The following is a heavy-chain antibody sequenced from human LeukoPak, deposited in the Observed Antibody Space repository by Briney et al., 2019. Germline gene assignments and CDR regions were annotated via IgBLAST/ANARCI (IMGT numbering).Heavy chain of an antibody. CDR2: ISSDGHNK. D-gene: IGHD1-14*01. J-gene: IGHJ4*02. CDR3: AKDTYKRIKTTTSSNFDY. CDR1: GFTFNNYG. V-gene: IGHV3-30*18. Sequence: GGSLRLSCAASGFTFNNYGMHWVRQAPGKGLEWVAIISSDGHNKFYADSVKGRFTISRDNSKNTLYLQMNTLRAEDTAVYYCAKDTYKRIKTTTSSNFDYWGQGTLVTVSS.